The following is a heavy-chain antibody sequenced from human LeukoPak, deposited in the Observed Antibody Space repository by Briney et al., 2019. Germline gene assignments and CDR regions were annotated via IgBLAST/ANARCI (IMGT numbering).Heavy chain of an antibody. J-gene: IGHJ5*02. CDR2: INHSGST. Sequence: SETLSLTCAVYGGSFSGYYWSWIRQPPGKGLEWIGEINHSGSTNYNPSLKSRVTMSVDTSKNQFSLKLSSVTAADTAVYYCAGRWAGPAAIARSKRNWFHPWGQGTLVPGSP. D-gene: IGHD2-2*02. V-gene: IGHV4-34*01. CDR1: GGSFSGYY. CDR3: AGRWAGPAAIARSKRNWFHP.